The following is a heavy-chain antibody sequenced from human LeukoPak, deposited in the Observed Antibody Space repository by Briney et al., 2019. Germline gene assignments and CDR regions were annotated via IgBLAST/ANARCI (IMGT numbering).Heavy chain of an antibody. J-gene: IGHJ4*02. CDR1: GYSISSGYY. V-gene: IGHV4-38-2*02. Sequence: SATLSLTCTVSGYSISSGYYWGWIRQPPGKRLEWVGSIHSSGNTYYNPTLKSRVTISVDTSKNRFSLSLSSVTAADTAVYYCATIESRDNYWGQGTLVTVSS. CDR3: ATIESRDNY. D-gene: IGHD2-15*01. CDR2: IHSSGNT.